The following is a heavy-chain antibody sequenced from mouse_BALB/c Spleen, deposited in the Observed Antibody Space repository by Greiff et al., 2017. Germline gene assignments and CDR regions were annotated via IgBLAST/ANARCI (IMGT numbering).Heavy chain of an antibody. CDR1: GFAFSSSW. D-gene: IGHD2-10*02. Sequence: QVQLKESGPELVQPGASVKLSCAASGFAFSSSWMNWVKQRPGQGLEWIGRIYPGDGDTNSNGKFTGKATLTADKSSSTAYMQLSSLTAVDSAVSFCAREYGPMDYWGQGTSVTVSS. CDR3: AREYGPMDY. J-gene: IGHJ4*01. CDR2: IYPGDGDT. V-gene: IGHV1-82*01.